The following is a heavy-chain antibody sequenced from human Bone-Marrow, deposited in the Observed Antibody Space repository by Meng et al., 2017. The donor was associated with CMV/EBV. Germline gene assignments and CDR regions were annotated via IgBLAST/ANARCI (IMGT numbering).Heavy chain of an antibody. D-gene: IGHD3-22*01. CDR3: ARDQIPLLDYDSSGYLSDY. CDR2: IIPIFGTA. J-gene: IGHJ4*02. V-gene: IGHV1-69*05. Sequence: SVKVSCKASGGTFSSYAISWVRQAPGQGLEWMGGIIPIFGTANYAQKFQGRVTITTDESTSTAYMELSSLRSEDTAVYYCARDQIPLLDYDSSGYLSDYWGQGTLVTVSS. CDR1: GGTFSSYA.